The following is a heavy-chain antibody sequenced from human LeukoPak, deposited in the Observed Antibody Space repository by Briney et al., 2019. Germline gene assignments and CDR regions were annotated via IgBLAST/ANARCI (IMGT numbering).Heavy chain of an antibody. Sequence: ASAKVSCKVSGYTLTELSMHWVRHAPGKGRGGMGAFDPEDGETIYAQKSQGSVTMTEDTSTNTAYMELRSLRSEDTAGYYCATVTMGAEYFQHWGQGNLVTVSS. J-gene: IGHJ1*01. V-gene: IGHV1-24*01. CDR3: ATVTMGAEYFQH. CDR2: FDPEDGET. D-gene: IGHD2-2*01. CDR1: GYTLTELS.